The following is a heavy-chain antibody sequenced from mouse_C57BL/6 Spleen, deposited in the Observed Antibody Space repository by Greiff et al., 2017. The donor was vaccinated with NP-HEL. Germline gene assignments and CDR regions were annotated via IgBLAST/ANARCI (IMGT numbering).Heavy chain of an antibody. CDR1: GFTFSSYG. Sequence: EVKLVESGGDLVKPGGSLKLSCAASGFTFSSYGMSWVRQTPDKRLEWVATISSGGSYTYYPHSVKGRFTISRDNAKNTLYLQMSSLKSEDTAMYDCARTGTYGDDWGQGTTLTVSS. CDR2: ISSGGSYT. V-gene: IGHV5-6*01. CDR3: ARTGTYGDD. D-gene: IGHD4-1*01. J-gene: IGHJ2*01.